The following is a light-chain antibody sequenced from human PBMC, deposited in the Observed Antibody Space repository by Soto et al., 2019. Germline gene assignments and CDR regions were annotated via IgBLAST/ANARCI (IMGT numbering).Light chain of an antibody. CDR1: QSVSSSY. CDR2: GAS. J-gene: IGKJ2*01. CDR3: QQYGSSPYT. Sequence: EIVLTQSPGTLSLSPGERATLSCRASQSVSSSYLAWYQQKPGQAPRLLIYGASSRATGIPDRFSGSGSGTDFTLTISTLEPEDCAVYYWQQYGSSPYTFGQGTKLEIK. V-gene: IGKV3-20*01.